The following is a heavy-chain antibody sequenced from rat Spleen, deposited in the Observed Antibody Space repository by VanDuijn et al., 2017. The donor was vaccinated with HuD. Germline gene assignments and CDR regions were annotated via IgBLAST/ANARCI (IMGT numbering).Heavy chain of an antibody. CDR3: TIHPRY. CDR1: GFSLSRHG. D-gene: IGHD3-1*01. V-gene: IGHV2-13*01. J-gene: IGHJ2*01. CDR2: IWGNGNA. Sequence: QVQLKESGPGLVQPSQTLSLTCTVSGFSLSRHGVIWVRQPPGKGLEWMGVIWGNGNANYNSALKSRLSISRDTSKNQVFLKMNSLQTDDTGTYYCTIHPRYWGQGVMVTVSS.